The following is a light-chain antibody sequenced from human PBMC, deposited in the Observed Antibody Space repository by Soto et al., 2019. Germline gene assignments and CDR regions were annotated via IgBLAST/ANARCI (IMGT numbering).Light chain of an antibody. Sequence: QAVVTQEPSLTVSPGGTVTLTCASSAGAVTSAYYTNWLQQKPGQAPRALIYSTSEKHSWTPARFSGSLLVGKAALTLSAAQPEDEADYYCLLYYGGAQVLFGGGTALTVL. J-gene: IGLJ2*01. V-gene: IGLV7-43*01. CDR1: AGAVTSAYY. CDR3: LLYYGGAQVL. CDR2: STS.